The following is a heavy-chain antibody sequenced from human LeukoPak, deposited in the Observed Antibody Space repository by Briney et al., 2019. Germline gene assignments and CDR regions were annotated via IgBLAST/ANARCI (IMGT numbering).Heavy chain of an antibody. D-gene: IGHD3-9*01. J-gene: IGHJ4*02. CDR2: IKQDGSDK. Sequence: GGSLRLSCAASGFSIDKYWMNWVRQAPGKGLEWVANIKQDGSDKYYVDSVKGRFIISRDNAKNSLYLQMNSLRAEDTAVYYCARGSNYDILTCYYNTYYFDHWGQGTLDTVSS. CDR1: GFSIDKYW. V-gene: IGHV3-7*01. CDR3: ARGSNYDILTCYYNTYYFDH.